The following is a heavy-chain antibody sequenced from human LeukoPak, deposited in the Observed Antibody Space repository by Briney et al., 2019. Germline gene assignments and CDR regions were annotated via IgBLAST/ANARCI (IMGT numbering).Heavy chain of an antibody. CDR3: ARYRADGGSYDALDI. Sequence: PGGSLRLSCVGSGFTFRNYEMNWVRQAPGKGLDWVSYITSGGDIIYYADSVKGRFTISRDNAKNSVYLQLNSLRAEDTAVYYCARYRADGGSYDALDIWGQGTLVTVSS. J-gene: IGHJ3*02. V-gene: IGHV3-48*03. CDR2: ITSGGDII. CDR1: GFTFRNYE. D-gene: IGHD3-16*01.